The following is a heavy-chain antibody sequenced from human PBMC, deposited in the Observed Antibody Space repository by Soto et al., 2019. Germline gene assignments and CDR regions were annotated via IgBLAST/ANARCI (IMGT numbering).Heavy chain of an antibody. Sequence: QITLKESGPTLVAPTQTLTLTCTFSGFSLSTNGMGVGWIRQPTGQALEWLSLIYLHNDKRYSPSLRNRLTVTKDDPKNQVVLTMTDMDPVDTATYYCVHRRRYSGPSGAYWGPGSLVTVSS. CDR3: VHRRRYSGPSGAY. D-gene: IGHD6-25*01. V-gene: IGHV2-5*01. CDR1: GFSLSTNGMG. CDR2: IYLHNDK. J-gene: IGHJ4*02.